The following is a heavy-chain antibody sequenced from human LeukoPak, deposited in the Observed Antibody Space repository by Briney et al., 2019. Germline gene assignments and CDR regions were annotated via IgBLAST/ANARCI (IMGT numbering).Heavy chain of an antibody. J-gene: IGHJ4*02. CDR1: GFTFSSYA. Sequence: GGSLRLSCAASGFTFSSYAMSWVRQAPGTGLEWVSAISGSGGSTYYADSVKGRFTISRDNSKNTLYLQMNSLRAEDTAVYYCAKVNCSGGSCYSLDYWGQGTLVTVSS. CDR2: ISGSGGST. CDR3: AKVNCSGGSCYSLDY. V-gene: IGHV3-23*01. D-gene: IGHD2-15*01.